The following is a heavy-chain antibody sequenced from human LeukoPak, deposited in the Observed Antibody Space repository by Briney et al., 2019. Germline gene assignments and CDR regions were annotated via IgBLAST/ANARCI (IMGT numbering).Heavy chain of an antibody. CDR2: IIPIFGTA. D-gene: IGHD2-2*01. J-gene: IGHJ4*02. Sequence: ASVKVSCKASGGTFSSYAISWVRQAPGQGLEWMGGIIPIFGTANYAQKFQGRVTITADKSTSTAYMELSSLRSEDTAVYYCASSGYCSSTSCRTFDYWGQGNLVTVSS. V-gene: IGHV1-69*06. CDR1: GGTFSSYA. CDR3: ASSGYCSSTSCRTFDY.